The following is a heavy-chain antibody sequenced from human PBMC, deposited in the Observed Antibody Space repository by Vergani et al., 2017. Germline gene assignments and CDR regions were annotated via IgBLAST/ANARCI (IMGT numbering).Heavy chain of an antibody. Sequence: EVQLLESGGDLVQPGGSLRLSCAASGFSFTTYAMSWVRQAPGKGLEWVSAISGSGGSTYYADSVKGRFTISRDNSKNTLYLQMNSLRAEDTAVYYCAKLRRYSSSSDFDYWGQGTLVTVSS. CDR1: GFSFTTYA. J-gene: IGHJ4*02. D-gene: IGHD6-6*01. CDR2: ISGSGGST. V-gene: IGHV3-23*01. CDR3: AKLRRYSSSSDFDY.